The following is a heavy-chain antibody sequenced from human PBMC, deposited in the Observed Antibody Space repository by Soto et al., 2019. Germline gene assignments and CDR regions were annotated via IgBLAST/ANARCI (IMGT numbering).Heavy chain of an antibody. Sequence: QLQLQESGSRLVKPSQTLSLTCAVSGGSISRAGYSWSWIRQSPGKGLEWIGYIYNSGSTFYNPSLKSRLTISVDRSKNQLSLQLNSVTAADTAVYYCASSRVVTTYFDHWGQGTLVTVSS. CDR2: IYNSGST. J-gene: IGHJ4*02. CDR1: GGSISRAGYS. D-gene: IGHD2-21*02. V-gene: IGHV4-30-2*06. CDR3: ASSRVVTTYFDH.